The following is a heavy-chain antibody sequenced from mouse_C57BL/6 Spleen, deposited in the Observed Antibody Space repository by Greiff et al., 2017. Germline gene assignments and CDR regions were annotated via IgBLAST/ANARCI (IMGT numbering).Heavy chain of an antibody. CDR3: ARADSSGPSLFAY. CDR2: IYPGSGST. Sequence: QVQLQHPGAELVKPGASVKMSCKASGYTFTSYWITWVKQRPGQGLEWIGDIYPGSGSTNYNEKFKSKATLTVDTSSSTAYMQLSSLTSEDSAVYYCARADSSGPSLFAYWGQGTLVTVSA. D-gene: IGHD3-2*02. J-gene: IGHJ3*01. CDR1: GYTFTSYW. V-gene: IGHV1-55*01.